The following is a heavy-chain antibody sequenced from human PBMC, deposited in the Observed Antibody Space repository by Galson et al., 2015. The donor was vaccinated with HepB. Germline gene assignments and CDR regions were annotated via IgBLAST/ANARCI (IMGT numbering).Heavy chain of an antibody. Sequence: SLRLSCAASGFSFSNHGMAWVRQAPGKGLEWVSHLNSGGKTEDAESVKGRFTISRDISRSTLYLRMNSLRVEDTAIYYCARWRAAQSEFDYWGQGTQVIVSS. CDR1: GFSFSNHG. CDR2: LNSGGKT. D-gene: IGHD2-15*01. V-gene: IGHV3-23*01. J-gene: IGHJ4*02. CDR3: ARWRAAQSEFDY.